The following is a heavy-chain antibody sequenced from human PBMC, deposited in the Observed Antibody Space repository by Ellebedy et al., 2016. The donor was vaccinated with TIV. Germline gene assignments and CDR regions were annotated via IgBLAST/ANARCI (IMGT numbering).Heavy chain of an antibody. CDR2: IDWDDDK. CDR3: ARIGYSYGDMDV. CDR1: GFSLSTSGMR. Sequence: SGPTLVKPTQTLTLTCTFSGFSLSTSGMRVSWICQPPGKALEWLARIDWDDDKFYSTSLKTRLTISKDTSKNQVVLTMTNMDPVDTATYYCARIGYSYGDMDVWGQGTTVTVSS. V-gene: IGHV2-70*04. D-gene: IGHD5-18*01. J-gene: IGHJ6*02.